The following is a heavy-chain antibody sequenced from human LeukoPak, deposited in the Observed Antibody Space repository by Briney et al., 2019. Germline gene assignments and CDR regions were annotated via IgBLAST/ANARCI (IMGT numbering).Heavy chain of an antibody. CDR3: ATRGIVVVPVWGDY. Sequence: ALVKISCKVSGYTFTDCYMHWVQQAPGKGLEWMGLVDPEDGETIYAEKFQGRVTITADTSTDTAYMELSSLRSEDTAVYYCATRGIVVVPVWGDYWGQGTLVTVSS. J-gene: IGHJ4*02. D-gene: IGHD2-2*01. CDR1: GYTFTDCY. CDR2: VDPEDGET. V-gene: IGHV1-69-2*01.